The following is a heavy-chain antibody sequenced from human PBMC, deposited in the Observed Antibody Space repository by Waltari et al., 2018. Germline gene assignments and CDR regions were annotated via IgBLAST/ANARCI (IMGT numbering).Heavy chain of an antibody. CDR2: LRYDGSNE. CDR1: GLTFRSYG. CDR3: AGGGYSGNDFTQY. D-gene: IGHD5-12*01. Sequence: QVQLVESGGGVVQPGGSLRLSCAAFGLTFRSYGMNWVRQAPGKGPEWVAYLRYDGSNEYYEESVKGRFTISRDNSKNTLYLQMNSLRTEDTAVYYCAGGGYSGNDFTQYWGQGTPVTVSS. J-gene: IGHJ4*02. V-gene: IGHV3-30*02.